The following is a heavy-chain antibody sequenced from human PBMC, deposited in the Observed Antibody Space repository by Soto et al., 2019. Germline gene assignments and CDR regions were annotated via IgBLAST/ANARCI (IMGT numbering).Heavy chain of an antibody. J-gene: IGHJ6*02. CDR3: ARDENGMDV. CDR1: GEKGSWNSAC. V-gene: IGHV6-1*01. CDR2: TYYRSKWYN. Sequence: SQNQSIHGVISGEKGSWNSACWDWIRQSPSRGLEWLGRTYYRSKWYNDYAVSLKSRISINPDTSKNQFSLQLNSVTPEDTAVYYCARDENGMDVWGQGTTVTGSS.